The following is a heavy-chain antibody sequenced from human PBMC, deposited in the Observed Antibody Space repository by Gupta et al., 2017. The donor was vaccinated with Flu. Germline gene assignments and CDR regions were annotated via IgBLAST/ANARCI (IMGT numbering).Heavy chain of an antibody. D-gene: IGHD6-6*01. CDR2: IYYSGST. CDR1: GGSISSYY. Sequence: QVQLQESGPGLVKPSETLSLTCTVSGGSISSYYWSWIRQPPGKGLEWIGYIYYSGSTNYNPSLKSRVTISVDTSKNQFSLKLSSVTAADTAVYYCARRNSLSSSSYFDYWGQGTLVTVSS. J-gene: IGHJ4*02. V-gene: IGHV4-59*08. CDR3: ARRNSLSSSSYFDY.